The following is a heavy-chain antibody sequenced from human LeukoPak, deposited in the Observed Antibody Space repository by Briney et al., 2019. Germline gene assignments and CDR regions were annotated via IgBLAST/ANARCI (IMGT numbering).Heavy chain of an antibody. CDR3: ARAGYCSGTNCPGYGYGMDV. J-gene: IGHJ6*02. V-gene: IGHV3-72*01. D-gene: IGHD2-2*01. CDR2: TRNKANSYTT. CDR1: GFTFSDHY. Sequence: PGGSLRLSCAASGFTFSDHYMDWVRQAPGKGLEWVGRTRNKANSYTTEYAAAVQGRFTISRDDSKNSMDLQMNSLKTEDTAVYYCARAGYCSGTNCPGYGYGMDVGGQGTTVTVS.